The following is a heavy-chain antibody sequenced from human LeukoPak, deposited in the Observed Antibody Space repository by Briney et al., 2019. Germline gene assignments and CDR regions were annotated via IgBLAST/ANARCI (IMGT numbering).Heavy chain of an antibody. CDR2: INPNSGDT. CDR1: GHTFTAYY. CDR3: ARDLTRLDVDDY. Sequence: ASVKVSCKASGHTFTAYYIRWVRQAPGQGLEWMAWINPNSGDTNYAQKFLGRVTVTSDTSISTAYMELSRLTSDDTAVYYCARDLTRLDVDDYWGQGTLVTVSS. D-gene: IGHD4-11*01. J-gene: IGHJ4*02. V-gene: IGHV1-2*02.